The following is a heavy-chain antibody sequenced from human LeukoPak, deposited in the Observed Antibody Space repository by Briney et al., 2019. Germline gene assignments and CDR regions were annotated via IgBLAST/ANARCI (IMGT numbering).Heavy chain of an antibody. CDR2: INPNSGGT. CDR3: ARGDVDTAMVTPDY. V-gene: IGHV1-2*02. Sequence: ASVKVSCKASGYTFTGYYMHWVRQAPGQGLEWMGWINPNSGGTNNEQKFQGRVTMTRDTSTSTAYMGLSRLRFADTAVYYCARGDVDTAMVTPDYWGKGTLVTVSS. D-gene: IGHD5-18*01. CDR1: GYTFTGYY. J-gene: IGHJ4*02.